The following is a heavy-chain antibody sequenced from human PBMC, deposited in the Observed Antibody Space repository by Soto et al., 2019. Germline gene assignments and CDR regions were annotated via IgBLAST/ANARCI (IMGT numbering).Heavy chain of an antibody. D-gene: IGHD2-15*01. CDR1: GFTFSSYW. CDR3: ARDGYCSGGSCYFNNWFDP. V-gene: IGHV3-7*01. J-gene: IGHJ5*02. Sequence: GGSLRLSCAASGFTFSSYWMSWVRQAPGKGLEWVANIKQDGSEKYYVDSVEGRFTISRDNAKNSLYLQMNSLRAEDTAVYYCARDGYCSGGSCYFNNWFDPWGQGTLVTVSS. CDR2: IKQDGSEK.